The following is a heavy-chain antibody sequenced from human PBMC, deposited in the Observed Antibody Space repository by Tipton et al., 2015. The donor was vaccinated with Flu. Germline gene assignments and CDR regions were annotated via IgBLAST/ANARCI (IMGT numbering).Heavy chain of an antibody. D-gene: IGHD4-17*01. CDR2: IYYSGST. CDR3: ARVLRARGDYPNWFDP. V-gene: IGHV4-30-4*01. J-gene: IGHJ5*02. Sequence: TLSLTCTVSGGSISSGDYYWSWIRRPPGKGLEWIGYIYYSGSTYYNPSLKSRVTISVDTSKNQFSLKLSSVTAADTAVYYCARVLRARGDYPNWFDPWGQGTLVTVSS. CDR1: GGSISSGDYY.